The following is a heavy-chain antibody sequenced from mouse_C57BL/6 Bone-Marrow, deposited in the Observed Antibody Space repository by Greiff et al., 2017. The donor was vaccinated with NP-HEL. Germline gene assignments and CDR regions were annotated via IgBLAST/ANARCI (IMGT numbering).Heavy chain of an antibody. CDR2: ISDGGSYT. D-gene: IGHD1-1*01. J-gene: IGHJ2*01. CDR3: AEEGHFTTVVGPDY. V-gene: IGHV5-4*01. CDR1: GFTFSSYA. Sequence: DVHLVESGGGLVKPGGSLKLSCAASGFTFSSYAMSWVRQTPEKRLEWVATISDGGSYTYYPDNVKGRFTISRDNAKNNLYLQMSHLKSEDTAMYCGAEEGHFTTVVGPDYWGQGTTLTVSS.